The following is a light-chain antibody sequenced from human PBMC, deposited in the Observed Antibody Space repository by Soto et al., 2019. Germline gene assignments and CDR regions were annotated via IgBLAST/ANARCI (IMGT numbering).Light chain of an antibody. Sequence: QSALTQPPSASGSPGQSVTISCTGTSSDVGTHGYVSWYQQHAGKAPKLMIYDVTKRPSGVPDRFSGSKSANTASLTVSGLQAEDEADYYCMCYAGGNNWVFGGGNKVTVL. CDR3: MCYAGGNNWV. CDR2: DVT. J-gene: IGLJ3*02. CDR1: SSDVGTHGY. V-gene: IGLV2-8*01.